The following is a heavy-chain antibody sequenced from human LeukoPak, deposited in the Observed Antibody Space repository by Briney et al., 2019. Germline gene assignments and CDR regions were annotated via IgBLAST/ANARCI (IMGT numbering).Heavy chain of an antibody. CDR3: ARETYYYDSSGYYYDAFDI. CDR1: GYTFTSYY. CDR2: INPSGGST. J-gene: IGHJ3*02. D-gene: IGHD3-22*01. Sequence: GASVKVSCKASGYTFTSYYMHWVRQAPGQGLEWMGIINPSGGSTSYAQKFQGRVTMTRDMSTSTVYMELSSLRSEDTAVYYCARETYYYDSSGYYYDAFDIWGQGTMVTVSS. V-gene: IGHV1-46*01.